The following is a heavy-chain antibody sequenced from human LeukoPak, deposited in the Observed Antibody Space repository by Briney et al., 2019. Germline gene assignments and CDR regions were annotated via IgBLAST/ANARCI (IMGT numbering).Heavy chain of an antibody. J-gene: IGHJ4*02. Sequence: SQTLSLTCSVSGGSISSGSYYYNWIRQPAGKGLEWIGRIHTTGSTNYIPSLKGRVTVSLDTSKNQFSLRLSSVTAADTAVYYCARGIRSHYHYWGQGTLVTVSS. CDR2: IHTTGST. CDR3: ARGIRSHYHY. D-gene: IGHD3-10*01. V-gene: IGHV4-61*02. CDR1: GGSISSGSYY.